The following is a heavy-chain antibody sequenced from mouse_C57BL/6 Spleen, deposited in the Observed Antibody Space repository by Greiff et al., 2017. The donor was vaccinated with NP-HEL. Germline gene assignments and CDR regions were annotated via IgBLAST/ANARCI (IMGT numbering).Heavy chain of an antibody. CDR2: IWSGGST. J-gene: IGHJ4*01. V-gene: IGHV2-2*01. Sequence: VQLVESGPGLVQPSQSLSITCTVSGFSLTSYGVHWVRQSPGQGLEWLGVIWSGGSTAYNAAFISSMSISKDNSMSQVCFKVNSLQTDDTAIYDCARSGYAMDYRGQGTSGTVSS. CDR3: ARSGYAMDY. CDR1: GFSLTSYG.